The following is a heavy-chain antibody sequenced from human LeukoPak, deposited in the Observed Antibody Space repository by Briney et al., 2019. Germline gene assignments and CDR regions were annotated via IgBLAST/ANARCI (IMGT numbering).Heavy chain of an antibody. CDR2: INHSGST. J-gene: IGHJ4*02. CDR3: ARQLARSRAGL. D-gene: IGHD6-19*01. CDR1: GGSFSGYY. V-gene: IGHV4-34*01. Sequence: SETLSLTCAVYGGSFSGYYWSWIRQPPGKGLEWIGEINHSGSTNYNPSLKSRVTISVDTSKNQFSLKLSSVTAADTAVYYCARQLARSRAGLWGQGTLVTVSS.